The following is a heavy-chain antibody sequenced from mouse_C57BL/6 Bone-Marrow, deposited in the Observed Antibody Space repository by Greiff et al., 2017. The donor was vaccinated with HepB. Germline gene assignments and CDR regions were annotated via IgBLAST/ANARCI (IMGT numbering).Heavy chain of an antibody. V-gene: IGHV5-9*01. Sequence: EVKLMESGGGLVKPGGSLKLSCAASGFTFSSYTMSWVRQTPEQRLEWVATISGGGGNTYYPDSVKGRFTISRDNAKNTLYLQMSSLRSEDTALYYCARRDYFDYWGQGTTLTVSS. CDR3: ARRDYFDY. J-gene: IGHJ2*01. CDR1: GFTFSSYT. CDR2: ISGGGGNT.